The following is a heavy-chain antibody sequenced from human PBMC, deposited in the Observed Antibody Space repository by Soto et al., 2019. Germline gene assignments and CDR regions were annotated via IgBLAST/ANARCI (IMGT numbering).Heavy chain of an antibody. CDR2: IYYSGST. D-gene: IGHD3-10*01. CDR3: ARADYYSSGSYRGWFDP. J-gene: IGHJ5*02. Sequence: PSETLSLTCTVSGGSISSYYWSWIRQPPGKGLEWIGYIYYSGSTNYNPSLKSRVTISVDTSKNQISLKLSSVTAADTAVYYCARADYYSSGSYRGWFDPWGQGTLVTVSS. V-gene: IGHV4-59*01. CDR1: GGSISSYY.